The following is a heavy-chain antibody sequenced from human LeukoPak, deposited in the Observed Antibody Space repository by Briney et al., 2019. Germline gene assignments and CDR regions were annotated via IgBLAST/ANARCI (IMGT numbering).Heavy chain of an antibody. J-gene: IGHJ4*02. Sequence: ASVKVSCKASVYTFTGYYMHWVRQAPGQGLEWRGWSNPNSGGTNYAQKFQGRVTMTRDTSISTAYMELSRLRSDDTAVYYCARSRDILTGSRRPAPRYYFDYWGQGTLVTVSS. V-gene: IGHV1-2*02. CDR1: VYTFTGYY. CDR2: SNPNSGGT. CDR3: ARSRDILTGSRRPAPRYYFDY. D-gene: IGHD3-9*01.